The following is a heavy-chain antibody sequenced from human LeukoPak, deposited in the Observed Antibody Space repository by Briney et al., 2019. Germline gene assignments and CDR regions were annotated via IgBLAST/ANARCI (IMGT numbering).Heavy chain of an antibody. CDR2: ISAYNGNT. CDR3: ARWRGPTYYYDSSGYYYGFDY. J-gene: IGHJ4*02. CDR1: GYTFTSYG. D-gene: IGHD3-22*01. Sequence: GASVKVSCTASGYTFTSYGISWVRQAPGQGLEWMGWISAYNGNTNYAQKLQGRVTMTTDTSTSTAYMELRSMRSDDTAVYYCARWRGPTYYYDSSGYYYGFDYWGQGTLVTVSS. V-gene: IGHV1-18*01.